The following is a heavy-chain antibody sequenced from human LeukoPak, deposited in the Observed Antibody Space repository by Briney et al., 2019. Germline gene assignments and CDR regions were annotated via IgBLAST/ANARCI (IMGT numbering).Heavy chain of an antibody. J-gene: IGHJ4*02. D-gene: IGHD3-22*01. CDR1: GGSFSGYY. V-gene: IGHV4-34*01. CDR3: ARGGTYYYYDSSGYPPDTTYYFDY. Sequence: SETLSLTCAVYGGSFSGYYWNWIRQPPGKGLEWIGEINHSGSTNYNPSLKSRVTISVDTSKNQFSLKLSSVTAADTAVYYCARGGTYYYYDSSGYPPDTTYYFDYWGQGTLVTVSS. CDR2: INHSGST.